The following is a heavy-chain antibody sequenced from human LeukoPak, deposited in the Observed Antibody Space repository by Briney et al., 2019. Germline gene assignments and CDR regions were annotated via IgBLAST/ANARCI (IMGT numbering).Heavy chain of an antibody. Sequence: SETLSLTCAVYGGSFSGYYWTWIRQPPGKGLEWIGEVNHNGGTNYNPSLKSRVTISVDTSKNQFSLKLSSVTAADTAVYYCASFLVKQWLLPFDYWGQGTLVTVSS. CDR1: GGSFSGYY. CDR2: VNHNGGT. J-gene: IGHJ4*02. V-gene: IGHV4-34*01. CDR3: ASFLVKQWLLPFDY. D-gene: IGHD6-19*01.